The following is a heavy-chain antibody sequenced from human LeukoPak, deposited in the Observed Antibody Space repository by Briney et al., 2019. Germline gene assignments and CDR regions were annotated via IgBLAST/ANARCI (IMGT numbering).Heavy chain of an antibody. CDR1: GYTPTELS. CDR3: ARHGVWDYYYYMDV. V-gene: IGHV1-24*01. Sequence: ASVTVSCKISGYTPTELSIHWVRQAPGKGLEWMGGFDPEEDERIYAQKFQGRVTMTEDTSTDTASMELSSLRSEDTAVYYCARHGVWDYYYYMDVWGKGTTVTVSS. D-gene: IGHD2-8*01. CDR2: FDPEEDER. J-gene: IGHJ6*03.